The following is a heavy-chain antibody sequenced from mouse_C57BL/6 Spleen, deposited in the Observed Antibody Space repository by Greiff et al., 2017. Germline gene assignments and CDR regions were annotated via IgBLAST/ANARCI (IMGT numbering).Heavy chain of an antibody. CDR1: GYTFTSYW. V-gene: IGHV1-55*01. CDR3: ARGGGYYGSFAY. D-gene: IGHD2-1*01. Sequence: QVQLQQPGAELVKPGASVKMSCKASGYTFTSYWITWVKQRPGQGLEWIGDIYPGSGSTNYNEKFKSKATLTVDTSSSTADMQLSSLTSEDSAVYYCARGGGYYGSFAYWGQGTLVTVSA. CDR2: IYPGSGST. J-gene: IGHJ3*01.